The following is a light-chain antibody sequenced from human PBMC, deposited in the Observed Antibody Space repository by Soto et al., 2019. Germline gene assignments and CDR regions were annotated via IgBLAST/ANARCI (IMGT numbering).Light chain of an antibody. CDR2: AAS. CDR1: QGISNW. Sequence: DIQMTQSPSSVSASVGDRVSITCRASQGISNWLAWYQQKTGRAPKLLRYAASSLQSGVSSRFSGSGSGTDLTLTISSLQPDDFATYYCQQYNSYAVTLGQGTKVDIK. V-gene: IGKV1D-16*01. CDR3: QQYNSYAVT. J-gene: IGKJ1*01.